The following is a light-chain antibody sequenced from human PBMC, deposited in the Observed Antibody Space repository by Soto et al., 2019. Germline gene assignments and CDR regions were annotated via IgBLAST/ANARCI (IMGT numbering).Light chain of an antibody. J-gene: IGKJ5*01. CDR3: QQRSNSNT. CDR1: QSVGNF. CDR2: DAS. V-gene: IGKV3-11*01. Sequence: EIVLTQSPATLSLSPGEGATLSCRTSQSVGNFLAWYQQKPGQAPRLLIYDASIRATGIPARFSGSGSGTDFTLSISSLGPEYFAVYQCQQRSNSNTFGQGTRLEIK.